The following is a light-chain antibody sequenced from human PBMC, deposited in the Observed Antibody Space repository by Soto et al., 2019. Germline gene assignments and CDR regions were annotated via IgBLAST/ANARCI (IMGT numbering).Light chain of an antibody. CDR1: QSVSSY. J-gene: IGKJ5*01. CDR2: DAS. CDR3: QQRGNWIT. Sequence: IVLTQSPATLSLSPGERATLSCRASQSVSSYLAWYQQKPGQAPRLLIYDASNRSTGIPARFSASGSGTDFILSHRILQPDEYAVSYCQQRGNWITFGPGTRLEIK. V-gene: IGKV3-11*01.